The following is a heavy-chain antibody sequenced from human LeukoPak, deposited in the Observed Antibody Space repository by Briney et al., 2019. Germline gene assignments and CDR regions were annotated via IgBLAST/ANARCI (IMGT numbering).Heavy chain of an antibody. Sequence: AGGSLRLSCVASGFTFTGHSMHWVRQAPGKGLEWVAVVADDENTIFYADSLKGRFTVSRDNSKNTVYLQMNSLRDEDTAVYYCAREKQSGPTPFDYWGQGSLVTVSS. CDR2: VADDENTI. D-gene: IGHD1-26*01. J-gene: IGHJ4*02. CDR3: AREKQSGPTPFDY. CDR1: GFTFTGHS. V-gene: IGHV3-30*04.